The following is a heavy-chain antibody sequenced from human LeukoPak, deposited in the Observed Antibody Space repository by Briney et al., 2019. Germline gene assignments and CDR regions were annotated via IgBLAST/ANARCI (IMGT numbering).Heavy chain of an antibody. D-gene: IGHD3-10*01. CDR1: GYTFTSYY. V-gene: IGHV1-46*03. CDR2: INPSGGST. Sequence: ASVTVSCKASGYTFTSYYMHWVRQAPGQGLEWMGIINPSGGSTSYAQKFQGRVTMTRDTSTSTVYMEPSSLRSEDTAVYYCAREITMVRGAVMGSHAFDIWGQGTMVTVSS. CDR3: AREITMVRGAVMGSHAFDI. J-gene: IGHJ3*02.